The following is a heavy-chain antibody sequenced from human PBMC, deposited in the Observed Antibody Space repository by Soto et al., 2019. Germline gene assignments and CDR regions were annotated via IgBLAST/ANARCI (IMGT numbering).Heavy chain of an antibody. D-gene: IGHD1-1*01. J-gene: IGHJ4*02. CDR2: INAGNGNR. CDR1: GYTFTSYA. V-gene: IGHV1-3*01. CDR3: ARDSNWASDY. Sequence: ASVKVSCKASGYTFTSYAMHWVRQAPGQRLEWMGWINAGNGNRKYSQRFQGRVTIASDTSASTGYMELSSLRSEDTAVYYCARDSNWASDYWGQGTLVTVSS.